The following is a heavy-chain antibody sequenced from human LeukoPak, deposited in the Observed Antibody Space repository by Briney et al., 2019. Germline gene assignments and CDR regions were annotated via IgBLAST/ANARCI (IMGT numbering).Heavy chain of an antibody. J-gene: IGHJ4*02. Sequence: TSETLSLTCTVSGGPITSHFWSWIRQPPGEGLEWIGNFYHAGNSNLNPSLKSRVTMSIDTSKNQLSLKLRSMTAADTAVYYCARDGPTSTAPFDYWGQGTLVTVSS. V-gene: IGHV4-59*11. CDR3: ARDGPTSTAPFDY. CDR1: GGPITSHF. CDR2: FYHAGNS. D-gene: IGHD1-26*01.